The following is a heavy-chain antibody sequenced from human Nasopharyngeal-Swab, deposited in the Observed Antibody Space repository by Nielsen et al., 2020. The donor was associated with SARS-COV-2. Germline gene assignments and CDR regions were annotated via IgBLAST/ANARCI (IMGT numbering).Heavy chain of an antibody. V-gene: IGHV1-46*01. CDR3: AGDLGYGDNGGGFEY. Sequence: WVRQAPGQGPEWMGIINPSGGRTTYAQKFQGRVTMTRDTSTSTVYMELSSLRSEDTAVYYCAGDLGYGDNGGGFEYWGQGTLVTVSS. J-gene: IGHJ4*02. D-gene: IGHD4-17*01. CDR2: INPSGGRT.